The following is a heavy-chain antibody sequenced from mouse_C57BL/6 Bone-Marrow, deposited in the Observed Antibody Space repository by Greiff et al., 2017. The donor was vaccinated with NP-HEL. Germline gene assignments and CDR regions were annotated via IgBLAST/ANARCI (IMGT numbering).Heavy chain of an antibody. Sequence: EVQLQQSGPELVKPGASVKIPCKASGYTFTDYYMDWVKQSPGQSLEWIGEINPNNGGTIYNQKFKGKATLTVDKSSSTAYMELRSLTSEDTAVYDCARGMKEGYFGVWGTGATVTVSS. CDR3: ARGMKEGYFGV. CDR1: GYTFTDYY. J-gene: IGHJ1*03. V-gene: IGHV1-18*01. CDR2: INPNNGGT.